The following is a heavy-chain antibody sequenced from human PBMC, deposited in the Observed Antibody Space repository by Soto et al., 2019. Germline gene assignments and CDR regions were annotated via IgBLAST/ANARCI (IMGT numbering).Heavy chain of an antibody. Sequence: PSETLSLTCTVSGGSISSSSYYWGWIRQPPGKGLEWIGSIYYSGSTYYNPSLKSRVTISVDTSKNQFSLNLSSVTAADTAVYYCARPSPNCSGGSCYSIRDYYYYMDVWGKGTTVTVSS. CDR2: IYYSGST. CDR3: ARPSPNCSGGSCYSIRDYYYYMDV. J-gene: IGHJ6*03. V-gene: IGHV4-39*01. CDR1: GGSISSSSYY. D-gene: IGHD2-15*01.